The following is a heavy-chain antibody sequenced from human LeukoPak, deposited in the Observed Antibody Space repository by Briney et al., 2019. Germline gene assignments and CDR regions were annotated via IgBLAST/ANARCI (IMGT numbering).Heavy chain of an antibody. CDR1: GFTFSSYW. CDR2: IKQDGSEK. D-gene: IGHD3-22*01. Sequence: GGSLRLSCAASGFTFSSYWMSWVRQAPGKGLEWVANIKQDGSEKYYVDSAKGRFTISRDNAKNSLYLQMNSLRAEDTAVYYCAREMYYYDSSGSTQSDYWGQGTLATVSS. CDR3: AREMYYYDSSGSTQSDY. V-gene: IGHV3-7*01. J-gene: IGHJ4*02.